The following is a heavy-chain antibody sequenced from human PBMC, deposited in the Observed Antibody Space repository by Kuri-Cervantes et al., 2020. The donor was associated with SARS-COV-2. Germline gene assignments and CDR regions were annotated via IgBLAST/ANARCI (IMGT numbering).Heavy chain of an antibody. D-gene: IGHD2-8*02. CDR3: ALTYWDHKKYYYYYMDV. V-gene: IGHV4-34*01. CDR1: GGSFSDYN. Sequence: SETLSLTCAVSGGSFSDYNWNWVRQPPGKGLEWIGEINHGDGSTSYNPSLKSRVTILEDTSKSQFSLKLSSVTAADTAVYYCALTYWDHKKYYYYYMDVWGKGTTVTVSS. J-gene: IGHJ6*03. CDR2: INHGDGST.